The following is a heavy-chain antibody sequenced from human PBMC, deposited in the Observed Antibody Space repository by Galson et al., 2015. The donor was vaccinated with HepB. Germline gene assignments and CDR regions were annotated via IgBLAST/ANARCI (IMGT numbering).Heavy chain of an antibody. CDR1: GFTFSSYG. Sequence: SLRLSCAASGFTFSSYGMHWVRPAPGKGLEWVAVMAYDGTKKNYADSVKGRFTISRDNSKNTLYLQMNSLRAEDTAVYYCAKDGLWEPRLYYYHYMDVWGKGTTVTVSS. J-gene: IGHJ6*03. V-gene: IGHV3-30*18. CDR2: MAYDGTKK. CDR3: AKDGLWEPRLYYYHYMDV. D-gene: IGHD1-26*01.